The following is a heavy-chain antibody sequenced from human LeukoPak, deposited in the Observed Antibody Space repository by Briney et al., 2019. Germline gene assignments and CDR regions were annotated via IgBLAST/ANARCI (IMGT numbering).Heavy chain of an antibody. V-gene: IGHV1-18*01. D-gene: IGHD2-2*01. CDR3: ARLLVSSTSPTNDY. CDR2: ISAYNGNT. CDR1: GYTFTSYG. Sequence: GASVKVSCTASGYTFTSYGISWVRQAPGQGLEWMGWISAYNGNTNYAQKLQGRVTMTTDTSTSTAYMELRSLRSDDTAVYYCARLLVSSTSPTNDYWGQGTLVTVSS. J-gene: IGHJ4*02.